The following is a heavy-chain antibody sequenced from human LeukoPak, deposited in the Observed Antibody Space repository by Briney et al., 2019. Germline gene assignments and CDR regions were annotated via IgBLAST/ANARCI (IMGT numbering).Heavy chain of an antibody. CDR3: ARVSSSWSYKYYFDY. V-gene: IGHV1-2*02. D-gene: IGHD6-13*01. CDR2: INPKNGDT. J-gene: IGHJ4*02. CDR1: GYPFTTYY. Sequence: ASVNVSCKASGYPFTTYYIHWVRQAPGQGLEWMGCINPKNGDTNYAQKFQGRVTMTRDTSIATAYMEVSRLRSDDTAVYYCARVSSSWSYKYYFDYWGQGTLVTVSS.